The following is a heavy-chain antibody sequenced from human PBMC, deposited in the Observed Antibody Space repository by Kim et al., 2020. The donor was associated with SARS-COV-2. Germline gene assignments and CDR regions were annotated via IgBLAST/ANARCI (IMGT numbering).Heavy chain of an antibody. CDR3: ARHGGYYDSSGYWSLPYFDY. J-gene: IGHJ4*02. CDR1: GYSFTSYW. D-gene: IGHD3-22*01. CDR2: IDPSDSYT. Sequence: GESLKISCKGSGYSFTSYWISWVRQMPGKGLEWMGRIDPSDSYTNYSPSFQGHVTISADKSISTAYLQWSSLKASDTAMYYCARHGGYYDSSGYWSLPYFDYWGQGTLVTVSS. V-gene: IGHV5-10-1*01.